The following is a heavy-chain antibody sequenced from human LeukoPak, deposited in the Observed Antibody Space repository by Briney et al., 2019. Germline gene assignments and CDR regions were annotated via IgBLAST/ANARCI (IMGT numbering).Heavy chain of an antibody. J-gene: IGHJ3*02. CDR1: GGSISSYY. CDR3: ARGGWSAFDI. V-gene: IGHV4-59*01. Sequence: SSETLSLTCTVSGGSISSYYWSWIRQTPGKGLEWIGYIYYSGSTNYNPSLKSRVTISVDTSKNQFSMKLRSVTAADTAVYYCARGGWSAFDIWGQGTMVTVSS. CDR2: IYYSGST. D-gene: IGHD3-10*01.